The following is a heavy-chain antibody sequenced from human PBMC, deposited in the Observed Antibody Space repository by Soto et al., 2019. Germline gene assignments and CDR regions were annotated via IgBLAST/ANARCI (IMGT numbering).Heavy chain of an antibody. CDR2: ISAYNGNT. Sequence: QVQLVQSGAEVKKPGASVKVSCKASGYTFTSYGISWVRQAPGQGLEWMGWISAYNGNTNYAQKLQGRVSMTIDTSTSTAYMELRSLRSDDTAVYYCASLYCGGDCSDWYFDLWGRGTLVTVSS. V-gene: IGHV1-18*01. CDR3: ASLYCGGDCSDWYFDL. J-gene: IGHJ2*01. CDR1: GYTFTSYG. D-gene: IGHD2-21*02.